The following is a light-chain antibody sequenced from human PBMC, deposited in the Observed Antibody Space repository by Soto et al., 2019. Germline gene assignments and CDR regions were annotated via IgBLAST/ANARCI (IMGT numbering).Light chain of an antibody. CDR3: QQYSTSRGT. V-gene: IGKV3-15*01. Sequence: EIVMTQSPATLSVSPGERATLSCRASQSVSSNLAWYQQKPGQAPRLLIYGASTRATGIPARFSGSGSGTDFTLTISSLQSEDFAVYYCQQYSTSRGTFGQGTKV. CDR1: QSVSSN. J-gene: IGKJ1*01. CDR2: GAS.